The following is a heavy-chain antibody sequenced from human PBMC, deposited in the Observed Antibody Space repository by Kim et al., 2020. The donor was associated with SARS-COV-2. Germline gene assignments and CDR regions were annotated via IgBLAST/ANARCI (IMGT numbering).Heavy chain of an antibody. D-gene: IGHD2-2*01. Sequence: GGSLRLSCAASGFTFSSYGMHWVRQAPGKGLEWVAVISYDGSNKYYADSVKGRFTISRDNSKNTLYLQMNSLRAEDTAVYYCAISMGVPAAIGAHYYYGMDVWGQGTTVTVSS. CDR3: AISMGVPAAIGAHYYYGMDV. CDR1: GFTFSSYG. J-gene: IGHJ6*02. CDR2: ISYDGSNK. V-gene: IGHV3-30*03.